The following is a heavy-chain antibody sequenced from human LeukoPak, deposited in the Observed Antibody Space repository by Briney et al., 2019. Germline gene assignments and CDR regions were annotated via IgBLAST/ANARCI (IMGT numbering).Heavy chain of an antibody. J-gene: IGHJ6*02. CDR3: AREGEPPAANYGMDV. V-gene: IGHV7-4-1*02. D-gene: IGHD6-13*01. Sequence: ASVKVSCKASGYTFTSYAMNWVRQAPGQGLEWMGWINTNTGNPTYAQGFTGRFVFSLDTSVSTAYLQISSLKAEDTAVYYCAREGEPPAANYGMDVWGQGTTVTVSS. CDR1: GYTFTSYA. CDR2: INTNTGNP.